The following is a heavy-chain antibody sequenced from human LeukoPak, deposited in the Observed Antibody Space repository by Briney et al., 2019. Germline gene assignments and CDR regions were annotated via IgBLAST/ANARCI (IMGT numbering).Heavy chain of an antibody. J-gene: IGHJ4*02. V-gene: IGHV4-59*01. Sequence: SETLSLTCAVSDGSISTYYWTWIRQSPGKGLEWIGFIHYTGTTSCNPSLKSRLTISVDTSKDLFSLSLDSVTAADTAIYFCARARRSNGAAAGTGYIDSWGQGTLVTVSS. CDR3: ARARRSNGAAAGTGYIDS. CDR2: IHYTGTT. D-gene: IGHD6-13*01. CDR1: DGSISTYY.